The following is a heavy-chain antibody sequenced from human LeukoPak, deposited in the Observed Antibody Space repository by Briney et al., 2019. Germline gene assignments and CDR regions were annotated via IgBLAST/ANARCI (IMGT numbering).Heavy chain of an antibody. CDR2: IDPSDSYT. D-gene: IGHD6-13*01. V-gene: IGHV5-10-1*01. J-gene: IGHJ4*02. Sequence: GESLKISCKGSGYSFTSNWISWVRQMPGKGLEWMGRIDPSDSYTNYSPSFQGHVTISADKSISTAYLQWSSLKASDTAMYYCARRPIAAAANFDYWGQGTLVTVSS. CDR3: ARRPIAAAANFDY. CDR1: GYSFTSNW.